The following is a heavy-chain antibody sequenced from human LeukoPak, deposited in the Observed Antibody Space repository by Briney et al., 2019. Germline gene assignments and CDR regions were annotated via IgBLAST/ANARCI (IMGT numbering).Heavy chain of an antibody. Sequence: GGSLRLSCAASGFTFSSHSMNWVRQAPGKGLEWVSYISSSSSTIYYADSVKGRFTISRDNAKNSLYLQMNSLRAEDTAVYYCASWRGVPAAMDDYWGQGTLVTVSS. CDR2: ISSSSSTI. V-gene: IGHV3-48*01. J-gene: IGHJ4*02. CDR3: ASWRGVPAAMDDY. CDR1: GFTFSSHS. D-gene: IGHD2-2*01.